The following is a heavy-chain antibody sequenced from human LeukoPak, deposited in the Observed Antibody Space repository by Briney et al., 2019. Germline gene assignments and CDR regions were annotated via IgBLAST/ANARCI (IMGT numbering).Heavy chain of an antibody. J-gene: IGHJ4*02. V-gene: IGHV4-59*01. CDR3: ARDFGPTIYDY. CDR2: IYDSGST. CDR1: GGSISGYY. D-gene: IGHD3-10*01. Sequence: SETLSLTCTVSGGSISGYYWSWIRQPPGKGLEWIGYIYDSGSTNYNPSLKSRVTISVDTSKSQFSLKLSSVTAADTAVYYCARDFGPTIYDYWGQGTLVTVSS.